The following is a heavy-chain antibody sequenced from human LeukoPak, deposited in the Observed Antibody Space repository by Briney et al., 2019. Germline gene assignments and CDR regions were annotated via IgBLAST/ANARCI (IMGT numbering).Heavy chain of an antibody. V-gene: IGHV1-69*04. Sequence: SVKVSCKASGGTFSSYAVTWVRQAPGQGLEWMGRIIPIVNISNYAEKFQGRVTITADKSTSTAYMELSSLRSEDTAVYYCARGTSLGYWGQGTLVTVSS. D-gene: IGHD2-2*01. CDR2: IIPIVNIS. CDR3: ARGTSLGY. CDR1: GGTFSSYA. J-gene: IGHJ4*02.